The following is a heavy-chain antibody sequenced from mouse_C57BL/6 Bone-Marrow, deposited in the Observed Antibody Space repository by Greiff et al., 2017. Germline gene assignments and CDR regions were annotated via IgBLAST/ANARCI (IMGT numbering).Heavy chain of an antibody. CDR2: ISYDGSN. CDR3: ARVTTVVATNYFDY. D-gene: IGHD1-1*01. Sequence: EVKLMESGPGLVKPSQSLSLTCSVTGYSITSGYYWNWIRQFPGNKLEWMGYISYDGSNNYNPSLKNRISITRDTSKNQFFLKLNSVTTEHTATYYCARVTTVVATNYFDYWGQGTTLTVSS. V-gene: IGHV3-6*01. CDR1: GYSITSGYY. J-gene: IGHJ2*01.